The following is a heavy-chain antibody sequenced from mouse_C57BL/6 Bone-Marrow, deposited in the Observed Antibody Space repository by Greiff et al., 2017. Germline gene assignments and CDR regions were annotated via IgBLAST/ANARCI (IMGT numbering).Heavy chain of an antibody. J-gene: IGHJ4*01. CDR2: IDPSDSYT. D-gene: IGHD1-1*01. CDR3: ARSTGITTVVVPYAMDY. Sequence: QVQLQQPGAELVMPGASVKLSCKASGYTFTSYWMHWVKQRPGQGLEWIGEIDPSDSYTNYNQKFKGKSTLTVDKSSSTAYMQLSSLTSEDSAVYYCARSTGITTVVVPYAMDYWGQGTSVTVSS. CDR1: GYTFTSYW. V-gene: IGHV1-69*01.